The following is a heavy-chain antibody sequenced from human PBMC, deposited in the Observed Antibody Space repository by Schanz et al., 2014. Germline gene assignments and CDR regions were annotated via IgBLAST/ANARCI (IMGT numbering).Heavy chain of an antibody. CDR3: ARDRDQWDGNYLDY. CDR2: INPSSGGT. CDR1: GYSFTGYS. V-gene: IGHV1-2*02. J-gene: IGHJ4*02. Sequence: QVQLVQSGVEVKKPGASVKVSCKASGYSFTGYSMNWVRQAPGQGLEWMGWINPSSGGTNYAQKFQGRVTMTRDTSISTAYMELRSLTSDDSAVYYCARDRDQWDGNYLDYWGQGTLVTVSS. D-gene: IGHD1-26*01.